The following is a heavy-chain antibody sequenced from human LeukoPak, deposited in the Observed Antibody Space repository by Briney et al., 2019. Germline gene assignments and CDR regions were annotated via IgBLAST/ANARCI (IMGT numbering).Heavy chain of an antibody. CDR1: GGSFSGYY. J-gene: IGHJ4*02. CDR3: ARTYYYGSGGYGR. Sequence: SETLSLTCAVYGGSFSGYYWSWIRQPPGKGLEWIGEINHSGSTNYNPSLKSRVTISVDTSKNQFSLKLSSVTAADTAVYYCARTYYYGSGGYGRWGQGTLVTVSS. V-gene: IGHV4-34*01. D-gene: IGHD3-10*01. CDR2: INHSGST.